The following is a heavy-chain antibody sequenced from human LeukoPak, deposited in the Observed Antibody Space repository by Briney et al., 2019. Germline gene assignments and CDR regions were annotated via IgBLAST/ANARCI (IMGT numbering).Heavy chain of an antibody. CDR2: ISSSSSYI. J-gene: IGHJ1*01. D-gene: IGHD2-2*01. Sequence: GGSLRLSCAASGFTFSSYSMNWVRQAPGKGLEWVSSISSSSSYIYYADSVKGRFTISRDNAKNSLYLQMNSLRAEDTAVYYCARGRVPAAKIGTMISPGRKNNAEYFQHWGQGTLVTVSS. V-gene: IGHV3-21*01. CDR1: GFTFSSYS. CDR3: ARGRVPAAKIGTMISPGRKNNAEYFQH.